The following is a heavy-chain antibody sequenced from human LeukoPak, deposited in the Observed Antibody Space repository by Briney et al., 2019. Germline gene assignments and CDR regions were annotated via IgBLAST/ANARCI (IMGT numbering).Heavy chain of an antibody. D-gene: IGHD5-24*01. V-gene: IGHV3-48*03. CDR3: ARSLGPTKPFDF. CDR1: GFVFNSYE. CDR2: ITGRGNTI. Sequence: GGSLRLSCVASGFVFNSYEMSWVRQAPGKGLEWLSYITGRGNTIYYADSARGRFTISRDNAKLSLYLQMNTLRAEDTAIYYCARSLGPTKPFDFWGKGTPVTVSS. J-gene: IGHJ4*02.